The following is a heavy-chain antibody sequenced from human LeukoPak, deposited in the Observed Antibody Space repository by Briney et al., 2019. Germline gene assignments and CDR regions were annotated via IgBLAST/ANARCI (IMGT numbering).Heavy chain of an antibody. CDR2: INPSGGST. D-gene: IGHD5-18*01. CDR1: GYTFTSYY. CDR3: ARAPPSGQLWSPPNY. J-gene: IGHJ4*02. V-gene: IGHV1-46*03. Sequence: AASVKVSCKASGYTFTSYYMHWVRQAPGQGLEWMGIINPSGGSTSYVQKFQGRVTMTRDTSTSTVYMELSSLRSEDTAVYYCARAPPSGQLWSPPNYWGQGTLVTVSS.